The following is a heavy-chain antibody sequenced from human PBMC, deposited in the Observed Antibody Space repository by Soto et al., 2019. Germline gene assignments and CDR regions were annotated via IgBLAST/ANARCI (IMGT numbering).Heavy chain of an antibody. Sequence: QVQLQESGPGLVKPSETLSLTCTVSGGSISSYYWSWIRQPPGKGLVWIGYIYYGGSTNYNPSLKSRVTLSVDTAKNQCSLQRSSVTAADTAVHYCARRYGSCFDYWGQGTLVTVSS. CDR2: IYYGGST. J-gene: IGHJ4*02. CDR3: ARRYGSCFDY. CDR1: GGSISSYY. D-gene: IGHD5-18*01. V-gene: IGHV4-59*08.